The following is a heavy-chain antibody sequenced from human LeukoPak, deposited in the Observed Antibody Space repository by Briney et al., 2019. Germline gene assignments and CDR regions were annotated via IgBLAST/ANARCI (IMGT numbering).Heavy chain of an antibody. CDR1: GYTFSSYH. CDR3: ARGTAGYYYDSSGFLS. CDR2: INPSGGST. Sequence: ASVKVSCKASGYTFSSYHIHWVRQAPGQGLEWMGIINPSGGSTSYAQKFQGRVTMTRDTSTSTVYMELSSLRSEDTAVYYCARGTAGYYYDSSGFLSWGQGTLVTVSS. V-gene: IGHV1-46*01. D-gene: IGHD3-22*01. J-gene: IGHJ4*02.